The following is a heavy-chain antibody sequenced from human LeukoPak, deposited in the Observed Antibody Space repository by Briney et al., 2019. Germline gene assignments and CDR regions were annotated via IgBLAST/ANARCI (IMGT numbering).Heavy chain of an antibody. Sequence: ASVTVSCKASGYTFTSYDINWVRQAPGQGLEWMGWMNPNSGNTGSAQRFQGRITMTRDTSISTAYMGLSSLRSEDTAVYYCARGPLVRLPSSFDPWGQGTLVTVSS. CDR2: MNPNSGNT. D-gene: IGHD3-16*02. V-gene: IGHV1-8*01. CDR3: ARGPLVRLPSSFDP. CDR1: GYTFTSYD. J-gene: IGHJ5*02.